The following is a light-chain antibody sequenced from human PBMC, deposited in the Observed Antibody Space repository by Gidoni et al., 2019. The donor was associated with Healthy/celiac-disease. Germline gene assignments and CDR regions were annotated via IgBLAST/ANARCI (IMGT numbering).Light chain of an antibody. Sequence: SYELTQPPSVSVSPGQTARITCSGDALPKQYAYWYQQKPGQAPVLVIYKDSERPSGIPERFSGSSSGTTVTLTISVVQAEDEADYYCQSADSSGTLVFGGGTKLTVL. V-gene: IGLV3-25*02. CDR1: ALPKQY. CDR2: KDS. CDR3: QSADSSGTLV. J-gene: IGLJ2*01.